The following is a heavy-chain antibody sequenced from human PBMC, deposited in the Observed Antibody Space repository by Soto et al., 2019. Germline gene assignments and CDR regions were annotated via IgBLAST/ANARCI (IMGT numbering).Heavy chain of an antibody. J-gene: IGHJ4*02. Sequence: SETLSLTCGVSGGSLSGATYSWNWIRQPPGKGLEWIGYIFPSGTTYYNPSLKSRVTISIDVSKNQFSLSLRSLTAADTAVYYCARSREFDYWSQGTLVTVSS. V-gene: IGHV4-30-2*01. CDR3: ARSREFDY. CDR2: IFPSGTT. CDR1: GGSLSGATYS.